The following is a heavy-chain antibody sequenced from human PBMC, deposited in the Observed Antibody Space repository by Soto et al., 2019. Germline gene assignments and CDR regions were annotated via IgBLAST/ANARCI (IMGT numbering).Heavy chain of an antibody. V-gene: IGHV3-74*01. Sequence: GSLRLSCAASGFTFSSYWMHWVRQAPGKGLVWVSRINSDGSSTSYADSVKGRFTISRDNAKNTLYLQMNSLRAEDTAVYYCARGGYGSSWRIDYWGQGTLVTVSS. J-gene: IGHJ4*02. D-gene: IGHD6-13*01. CDR2: INSDGSST. CDR1: GFTFSSYW. CDR3: ARGGYGSSWRIDY.